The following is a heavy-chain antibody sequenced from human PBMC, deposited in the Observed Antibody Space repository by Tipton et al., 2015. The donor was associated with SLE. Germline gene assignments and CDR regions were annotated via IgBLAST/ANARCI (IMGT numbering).Heavy chain of an antibody. CDR1: GYTFTSYG. V-gene: IGHV1-8*02. D-gene: IGHD1-26*01. Sequence: QSGAEVKKPGASAKVSCKASGYTFTSYGISWVRQATGQGLEWMGWMNPNSGNTGYAQKFQGRVTMTRNTSVSTAYMELSSLRSEDTAVYYCARGDPGEWELTFDYWGQGTLVTVSS. CDR2: MNPNSGNT. J-gene: IGHJ4*02. CDR3: ARGDPGEWELTFDY.